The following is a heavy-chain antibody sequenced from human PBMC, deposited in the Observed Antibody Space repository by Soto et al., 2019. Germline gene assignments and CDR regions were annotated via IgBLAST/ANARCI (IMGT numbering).Heavy chain of an antibody. CDR2: VNPSGGST. D-gene: IGHD2-15*01. Sequence: ASVKVSCKASGYIFTAYSMHWVRQAPGQGREWMGVVNPSGGSTNYAQKFQGRITMTRDTSTSTVYMDLSSLTSEDTAEYYCAREESCSDGICYSEYFQRWGQGTLVTVSS. V-gene: IGHV1-46*01. CDR3: AREESCSDGICYSEYFQR. J-gene: IGHJ1*01. CDR1: GYIFTAYS.